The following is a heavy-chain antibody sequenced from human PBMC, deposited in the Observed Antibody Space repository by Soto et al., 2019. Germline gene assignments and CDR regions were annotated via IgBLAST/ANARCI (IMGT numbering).Heavy chain of an antibody. D-gene: IGHD2-21*02. CDR2: INAGNGNT. CDR3: ARSIVVVTALDY. CDR1: GYTFTSYA. Sequence: QVQLAQSGAEEKKPGASVKVSCKASGYTFTSYAMHWVRQAPGQRLEWMGWINAGNGNTKYSQKXXGXXTITRDTSASTAYMELSSLRSEDTAVYYCARSIVVVTALDYWGQGTLVTVSS. V-gene: IGHV1-3*05. J-gene: IGHJ4*02.